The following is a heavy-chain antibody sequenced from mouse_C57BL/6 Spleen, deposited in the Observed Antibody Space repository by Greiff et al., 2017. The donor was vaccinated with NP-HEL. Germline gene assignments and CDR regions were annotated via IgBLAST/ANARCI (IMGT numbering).Heavy chain of an antibody. CDR1: GFTFRSYT. CDR3: ARHEEGDGYYNWYFDV. Sequence: EVQLVESGGGLVKPGGSLKLSCAASGFTFRSYTMSWVRQTPEKRLEWVATISGGGGNTYYPDSVKGRFTISRDNAKNTLYLQMSSLRSEDTALYYCARHEEGDGYYNWYFDVWGTGTTVTVSS. D-gene: IGHD2-3*01. V-gene: IGHV5-9*01. CDR2: ISGGGGNT. J-gene: IGHJ1*03.